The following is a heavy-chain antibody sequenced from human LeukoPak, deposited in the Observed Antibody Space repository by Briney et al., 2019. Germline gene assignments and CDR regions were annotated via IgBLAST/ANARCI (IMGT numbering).Heavy chain of an antibody. J-gene: IGHJ4*02. CDR1: GASISSNNYY. Sequence: SETLSLTCTVSGASISSNNYYWGWIRQPPGKGLEWIGTIYYSGATYDNPSLKSRVTISVDTSKNQFSLKLSSVTAADTAVYYCARGIGDSSGLANEYFDYWGQGTLVTVSS. D-gene: IGHD3-22*01. V-gene: IGHV4-39*07. CDR2: IYYSGAT. CDR3: ARGIGDSSGLANEYFDY.